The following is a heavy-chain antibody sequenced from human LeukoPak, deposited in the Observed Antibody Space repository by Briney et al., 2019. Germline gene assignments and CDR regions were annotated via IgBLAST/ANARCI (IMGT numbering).Heavy chain of an antibody. J-gene: IGHJ3*02. CDR1: GFTFSSYS. Sequence: GGSLRLSCAASGFTFSSYSMNWVRQAPGKGLEWVSSISSSSSYIYYAGSVKGRFTISRDNAKNSLYLQMNSLRAEDTAVYYCARLGYCTNGVCYGVVAFDIWGQGTMVTVSS. V-gene: IGHV3-21*01. CDR2: ISSSSSYI. D-gene: IGHD2-8*01. CDR3: ARLGYCTNGVCYGVVAFDI.